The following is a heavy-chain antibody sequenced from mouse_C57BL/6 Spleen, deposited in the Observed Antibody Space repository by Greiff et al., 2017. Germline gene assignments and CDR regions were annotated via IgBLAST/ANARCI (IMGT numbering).Heavy chain of an antibody. Sequence: QVQLKESGSELRSPGSSVKLSCKDFDSEVFPIAYMSWVRQKPGHGFEWIGGILPSIGRTIYGEKFEDKATLDADTLSNTAYLGLSSLTSEDSAIYYCARHSSGYTAWFAYWGQGTLVTVSA. CDR2: ILPSIGRT. V-gene: IGHV15-2*01. CDR1: DSEVFPIAY. D-gene: IGHD3-2*02. CDR3: ARHSSGYTAWFAY. J-gene: IGHJ3*01.